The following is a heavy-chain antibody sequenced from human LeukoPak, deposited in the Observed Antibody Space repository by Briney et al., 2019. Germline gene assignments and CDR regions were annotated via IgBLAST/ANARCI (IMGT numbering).Heavy chain of an antibody. CDR2: ISGSGGST. Sequence: PGGSLRLSCAASGFTFDSYAMTWVRQAPGKGLEWVSAISGSGGSTYYADSVKGRFTISRDNAENSLYLQMNSLRDEDTAVYYCARGRATGRSGGDYWGQGTLVTVSS. CDR3: ARGRATGRSGGDY. D-gene: IGHD3-9*01. J-gene: IGHJ4*02. CDR1: GFTFDSYA. V-gene: IGHV3-23*01.